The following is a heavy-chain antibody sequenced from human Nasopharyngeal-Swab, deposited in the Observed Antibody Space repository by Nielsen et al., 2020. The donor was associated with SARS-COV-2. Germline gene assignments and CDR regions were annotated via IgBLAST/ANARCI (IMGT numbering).Heavy chain of an antibody. CDR2: IYNSGRTT. J-gene: IGHJ4*02. Sequence: SETLSLTCTVSGGSISNYYWSWIRQPPGKRLEWIGCIYNSGRTTDYNPSLKSRVTISLDTSKNQFSLKLSSVTAADTAVYYCARGGDGGLAHFDYWGQGNLVTVSS. V-gene: IGHV4-59*01. CDR3: ARGGDGGLAHFDY. D-gene: IGHD2-21*01. CDR1: GGSISNYY.